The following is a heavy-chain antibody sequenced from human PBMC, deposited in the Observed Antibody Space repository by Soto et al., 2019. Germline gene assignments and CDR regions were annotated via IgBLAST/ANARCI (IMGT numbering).Heavy chain of an antibody. J-gene: IGHJ4*02. D-gene: IGHD4-17*01. Sequence: QVQLQESGPGLVKPSQTLSLTCTVSGGSISSYDYYWSWIRQPPEKGLECIGYIYYSGSTYYNPALKRRVTISVDTSKNQFSLKLSSVTAADTAVYYCARTLLRGPPFDYWGQGTLVTVSS. CDR2: IYYSGST. V-gene: IGHV4-30-4*01. CDR1: GGSISSYDYY. CDR3: ARTLLRGPPFDY.